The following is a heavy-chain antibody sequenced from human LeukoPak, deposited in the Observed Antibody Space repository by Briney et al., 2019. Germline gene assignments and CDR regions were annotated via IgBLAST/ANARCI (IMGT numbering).Heavy chain of an antibody. V-gene: IGHV4-4*07. Sequence: SETLSLTCTVSGGSISSYYWSWIRQPAGKGLEWIGRIYTSGSTNYNPSLKSRVTISVDTSKNQFSLKLSSVTAADTAMYYCARGRVEMATIDFDYWGQGTLVTVSS. J-gene: IGHJ4*02. CDR3: ARGRVEMATIDFDY. D-gene: IGHD5-24*01. CDR2: IYTSGST. CDR1: GGSISSYY.